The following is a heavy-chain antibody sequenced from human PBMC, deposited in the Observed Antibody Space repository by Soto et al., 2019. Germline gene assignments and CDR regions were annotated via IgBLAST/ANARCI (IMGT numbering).Heavy chain of an antibody. V-gene: IGHV4-59*08. Sequence: PSETLSLSCTVSGGSISGYYWSWLRQPPGKGLEWIGYIYYSGSTYYNPSLKSRVTIAVDTSKNQFSLKLSSVTAAVTAVYYCARGPSGDKVHYWGQGALVTVSS. CDR3: ARGPSGDKVHY. J-gene: IGHJ4*02. CDR2: IYYSGST. D-gene: IGHD7-27*01. CDR1: GGSISGYY.